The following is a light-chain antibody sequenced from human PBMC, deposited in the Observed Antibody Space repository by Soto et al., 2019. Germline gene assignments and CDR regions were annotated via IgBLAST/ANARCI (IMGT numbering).Light chain of an antibody. J-gene: IGKJ5*01. CDR3: QQYGRSPST. Sequence: IVLTQSPGTLSLSPGERATLSCRASQSVSSGSLAWYQQKPGQAPRLLIYAASSRATGIPDRFSGSGSGTDFTLTIRRVEPEDFAVYYCQQYGRSPSTFGQGTRLEIK. V-gene: IGKV3-20*01. CDR2: AAS. CDR1: QSVSSGS.